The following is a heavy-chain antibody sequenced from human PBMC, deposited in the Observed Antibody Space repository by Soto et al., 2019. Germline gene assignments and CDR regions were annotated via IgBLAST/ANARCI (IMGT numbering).Heavy chain of an antibody. Sequence: QVQLVQSGAEVKKPGASVKVSCKASGYTFTSFDINWVRQATGQGLEWMGWMNTNSGNTGYAQKFQGRVTMTRSTSISTAYMELSSLRSEDTAVYFCATTDSSAYDDAFDIWGQGTMVTVSS. V-gene: IGHV1-8*01. CDR1: GYTFTSFD. J-gene: IGHJ3*02. CDR2: MNTNSGNT. D-gene: IGHD3-22*01. CDR3: ATTDSSAYDDAFDI.